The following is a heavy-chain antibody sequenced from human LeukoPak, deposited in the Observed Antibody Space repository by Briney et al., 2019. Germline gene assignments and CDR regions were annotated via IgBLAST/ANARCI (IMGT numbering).Heavy chain of an antibody. Sequence: KPGESLKISCKGSGYSFTSYWIGWVRQMPGKGLEWMGIIYPSDSDTRYSPSFQGQVTISADKSISTAYLQWSSLKASDTAMYYCGRRVYGGGIYYYFDYGGRGTRVTASS. V-gene: IGHV5-51*01. CDR1: GYSFTSYW. CDR2: IYPSDSDT. J-gene: IGHJ4*02. D-gene: IGHD3-10*01. CDR3: GRRVYGGGIYYYFDY.